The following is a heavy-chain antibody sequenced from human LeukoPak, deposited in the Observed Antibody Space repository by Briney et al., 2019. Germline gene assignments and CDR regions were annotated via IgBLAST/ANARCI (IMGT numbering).Heavy chain of an antibody. V-gene: IGHV1-3*02. CDR1: GYIFTNYG. J-gene: IGHJ4*02. Sequence: ASVNVSCKASGYIFTNYGMHWVRQAPGQRLEWMGWSNAGNGNTKYTQEFQGRVTFTRDTSANTAYMELSSLRSEDMAVYYCARGADSGWFGDYWGQGTLVTVSS. D-gene: IGHD6-19*01. CDR3: ARGADSGWFGDY. CDR2: SNAGNGNT.